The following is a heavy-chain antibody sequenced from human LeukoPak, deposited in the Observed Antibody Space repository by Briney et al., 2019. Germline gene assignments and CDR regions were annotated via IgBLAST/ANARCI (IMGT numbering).Heavy chain of an antibody. CDR3: ARDFQGVVRWFDP. V-gene: IGHV1-2*02. Sequence: ASVKVSCKASGYTFTGYYMHWVRQAPGQGLEWMGWINPNSGGTNYAQKFQGRVTMTRDTSISTAYMELSRLRSDDTAVYYCARDFQGVVRWFDPWGQGTVVTVSS. CDR2: INPNSGGT. J-gene: IGHJ5*02. CDR1: GYTFTGYY. D-gene: IGHD2-2*01.